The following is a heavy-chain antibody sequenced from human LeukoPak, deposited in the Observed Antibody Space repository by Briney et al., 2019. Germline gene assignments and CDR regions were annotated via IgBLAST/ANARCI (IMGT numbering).Heavy chain of an antibody. CDR2: INPNSGGT. V-gene: IGHV1-2*06. D-gene: IGHD6-6*01. CDR1: GYTFTGYY. CDR3: ARDSIAARVVDY. J-gene: IGHJ4*02. Sequence: ASVKVSCKASGYTFTGYYMHWVRQAPGQGLEWMGRINPNSGGTNYAQKFQGRVTMTRDTSISTAYMELSRLRSDDTAVYYCARDSIAARVVDYWGQGTLVTVSS.